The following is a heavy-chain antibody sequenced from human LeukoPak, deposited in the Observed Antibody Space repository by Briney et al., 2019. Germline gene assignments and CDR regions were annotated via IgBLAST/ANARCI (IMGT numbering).Heavy chain of an antibody. CDR1: GFTFSSYA. D-gene: IGHD1-1*01. J-gene: IGHJ4*02. Sequence: SGGSLRLSCAASGFTFSSYAMSLVRQAPGKGLEWVSAFSGSGGSTFSADSVKGRFTISRDNSKNTLYLQMNSLRAEDTAVYFCARALLTGIPTRGYFDYWGQGTLVTVSS. CDR2: FSGSGGST. V-gene: IGHV3-23*01. CDR3: ARALLTGIPTRGYFDY.